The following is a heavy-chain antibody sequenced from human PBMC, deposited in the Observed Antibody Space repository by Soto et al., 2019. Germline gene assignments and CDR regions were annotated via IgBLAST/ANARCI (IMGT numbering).Heavy chain of an antibody. CDR3: ARDPSAIFGVVMDPRYYHYVMDV. Sequence: ASVKVSCKASGYTFTSYGISWVRQAPGQGLEWMGWISAYNGNTNYAQKLQGRVTMTTDTSTSTAYMELRSLRSDDTAVYYCARDPSAIFGVVMDPRYYHYVMDVWGQGTTVIVSS. D-gene: IGHD3-3*01. J-gene: IGHJ6*02. CDR2: ISAYNGNT. CDR1: GYTFTSYG. V-gene: IGHV1-18*04.